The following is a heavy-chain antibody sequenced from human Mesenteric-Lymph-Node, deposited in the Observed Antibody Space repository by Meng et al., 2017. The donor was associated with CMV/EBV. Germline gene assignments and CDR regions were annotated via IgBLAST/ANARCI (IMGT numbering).Heavy chain of an antibody. J-gene: IGHJ4*02. D-gene: IGHD3-3*01. CDR1: DGSISRWGSY. Sequence: SDGSISRWGSYWSWVRQFPGKGLEWIAYIHHSGTTSHNPSLKSRFSISVDTSENHFSLRLSSVTAADTAVYYCARQLDDFWSGYPLDSWGRGTLVTVSS. CDR2: IHHSGTT. V-gene: IGHV4-31*02. CDR3: ARQLDDFWSGYPLDS.